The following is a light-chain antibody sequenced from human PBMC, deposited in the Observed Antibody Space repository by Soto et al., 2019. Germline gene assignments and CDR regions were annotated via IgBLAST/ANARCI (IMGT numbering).Light chain of an antibody. CDR2: QDS. V-gene: IGLV3-1*01. J-gene: IGLJ2*01. Sequence: SYELTQPPSVSVSPGQTASITCSGDKLGDKYACWYQQKPGQSPVLVIYQDSKRPSGIPERFSRSNSGNTATLTISGTQAMDEADYYCQAWDSSTYVVFGGGTKLTVL. CDR1: KLGDKY. CDR3: QAWDSSTYVV.